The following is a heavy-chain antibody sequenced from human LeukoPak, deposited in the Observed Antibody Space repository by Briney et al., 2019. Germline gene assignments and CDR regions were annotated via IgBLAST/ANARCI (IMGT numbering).Heavy chain of an antibody. Sequence: ASVKVSCKASGYTFTHYYIHWVRQAPGQGLEWMGIIYLRGNAARFLQKFQGRISMTTNTSTQTVYKELISLRSDHTAVYYCARDPFCGGDCLLGGAYYFDYWGQGTLVTVSS. V-gene: IGHV1-46*01. CDR1: GYTFTHYY. CDR3: ARDPFCGGDCLLGGAYYFDY. CDR2: IYLRGNAA. D-gene: IGHD2-21*02. J-gene: IGHJ4*02.